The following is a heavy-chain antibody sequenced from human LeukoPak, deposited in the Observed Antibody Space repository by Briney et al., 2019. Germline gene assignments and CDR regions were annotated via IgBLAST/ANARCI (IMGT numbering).Heavy chain of an antibody. V-gene: IGHV3-33*01. D-gene: IGHD6-13*01. CDR1: GFTFSNYG. CDR2: IWYDGSNK. Sequence: GSLRLSCAASGFTFSNYGMHWVRQAPGKGLEWVAVIWYDGSNKYYADSVKGRFTISRDNSRTTLYLQMNSLRAEDTAVYYCARIGSSSSIFDYWGQGTLVTVSS. J-gene: IGHJ4*02. CDR3: ARIGSSSSIFDY.